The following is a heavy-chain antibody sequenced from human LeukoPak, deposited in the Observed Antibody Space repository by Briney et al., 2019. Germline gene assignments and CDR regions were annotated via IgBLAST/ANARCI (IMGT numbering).Heavy chain of an antibody. V-gene: IGHV4-39*07. J-gene: IGHJ4*02. CDR1: GGSISSSSYY. CDR2: IYYSGST. Sequence: SETLSLTCTVSGGSISSSSYYWGWIRQPPGKGLEWIGSIYYSGSTYYNPALKSRVTISVDTSKNQFSLKLSSVTAADTAVYYCARTYYDSSGYYSKFDYWGQGTLVTVSS. CDR3: ARTYYDSSGYYSKFDY. D-gene: IGHD3-22*01.